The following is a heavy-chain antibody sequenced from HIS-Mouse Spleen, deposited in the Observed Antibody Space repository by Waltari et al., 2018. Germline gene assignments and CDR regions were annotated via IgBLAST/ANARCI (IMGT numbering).Heavy chain of an antibody. CDR3: ARTYTELSGSYLDGALNY. CDR2: IRAYNGNT. D-gene: IGHD1-26*01. CDR1: GYTFTSYG. Sequence: QVQLVQSGAEVKKPGASVKVSCKASGYTFTSYGISWVRQAPGQGLEWMGWIRAYNGNTNIAPTRQGRVTMTTDTSTSTAYMELRSLRSDDTAVYYCARTYTELSGSYLDGALNYWGQGTLVTVSS. J-gene: IGHJ4*02. V-gene: IGHV1-18*01.